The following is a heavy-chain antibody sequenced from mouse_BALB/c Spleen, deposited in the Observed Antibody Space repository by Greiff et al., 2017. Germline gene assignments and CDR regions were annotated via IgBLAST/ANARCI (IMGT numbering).Heavy chain of an antibody. J-gene: IGHJ3*01. Sequence: ESGPGLVKPSQSLSLTCSVTGYSITSGYYWNWIRQFPGNKLEWMGYISYDGSNNYNPSLKNRISITRDTSKNQFFLKLNSVTTEDTATYYCARGGNYFPWFAYWGQGTLVTVSA. CDR3: ARGGNYFPWFAY. D-gene: IGHD2-1*01. CDR2: ISYDGSN. V-gene: IGHV3-6*02. CDR1: GYSITSGYY.